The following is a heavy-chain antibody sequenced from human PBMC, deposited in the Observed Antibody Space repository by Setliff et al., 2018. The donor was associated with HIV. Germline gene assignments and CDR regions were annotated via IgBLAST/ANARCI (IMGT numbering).Heavy chain of an antibody. V-gene: IGHV1-18*01. D-gene: IGHD4-17*01. CDR1: GYSLSTYA. CDR2: IDSNNGNR. Sequence: GASVKVSCKASGYSLSTYAISWVRQAPGQGLEWMGWIDSNNGNRNFAQKFRGRVTMTTDKSTSTAYMELRSLRSDDTAVYYCARGQYGDELFDYWGQGTLVTVSS. J-gene: IGHJ4*02. CDR3: ARGQYGDELFDY.